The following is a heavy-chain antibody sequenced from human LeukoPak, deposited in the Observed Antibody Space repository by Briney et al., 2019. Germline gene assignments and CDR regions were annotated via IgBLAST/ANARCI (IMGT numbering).Heavy chain of an antibody. CDR3: ASGGGAFDI. Sequence: SETLSLTCTVSGGSISSSSYYWGWIRQPPGKGREWIGSIYYSGSTYYNPSLKSRVTISVDTSKNQFSLKLSSVTAADTAVYYCASGGGAFDIWGQGTMVTVSS. V-gene: IGHV4-39*01. CDR1: GGSISSSSYY. J-gene: IGHJ3*02. CDR2: IYYSGST. D-gene: IGHD2-15*01.